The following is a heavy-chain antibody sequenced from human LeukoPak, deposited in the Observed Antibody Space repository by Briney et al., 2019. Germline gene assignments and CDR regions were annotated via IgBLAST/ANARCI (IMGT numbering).Heavy chain of an antibody. J-gene: IGHJ4*02. CDR2: ISYDGSNK. CDR1: GFTFSSYA. CDR3: ARDREWAARVFDY. D-gene: IGHD6-6*01. Sequence: GGSLRLSCAASGFTFSSYAMHWVRQAPGKGLGWVAVISYDGSNKYYADSVKGRFTIPRDNSKNTLYLQMNSLRAEDTAVYYCARDREWAARVFDYWGQGTLVTVSP. V-gene: IGHV3-30*04.